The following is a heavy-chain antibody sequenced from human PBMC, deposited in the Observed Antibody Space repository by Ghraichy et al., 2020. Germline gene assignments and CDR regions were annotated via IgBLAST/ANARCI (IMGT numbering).Heavy chain of an antibody. D-gene: IGHD6-6*01. J-gene: IGHJ5*02. Sequence: GESLNISCAASGFTFSSYGMHWVRQAPGKGLEWVAVISYDGSNKYYADSVKGRFTISRDNSKNTLYLQMNSLRAEDTAVYYCAKDNGDSRIAARPRGWFDPWGQGTLVTVSS. CDR2: ISYDGSNK. V-gene: IGHV3-30*18. CDR1: GFTFSSYG. CDR3: AKDNGDSRIAARPRGWFDP.